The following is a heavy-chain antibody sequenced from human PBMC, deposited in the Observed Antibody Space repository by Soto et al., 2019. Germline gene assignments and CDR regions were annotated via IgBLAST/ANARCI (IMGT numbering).Heavy chain of an antibody. CDR3: ARDPRYDFWSGPFF. CDR2: IYYSGST. V-gene: IGHV4-59*06. Sequence: PSETLSLTCTVSGGSIISYYWSWIRQPAGKGLEWIGYIYYSGSTYYNPSLKSRVTISVDTSKNQFSLKLSSVTAADTAVYYCARDPRYDFWSGPFFWGQGTLVTVSS. J-gene: IGHJ4*02. D-gene: IGHD3-3*01. CDR1: GGSIISYY.